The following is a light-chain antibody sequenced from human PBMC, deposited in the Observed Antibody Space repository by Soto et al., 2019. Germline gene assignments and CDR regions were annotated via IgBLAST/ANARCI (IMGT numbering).Light chain of an antibody. CDR3: SSYTSSSTYV. Sequence: QSALTQPPSVSGSPGQSVIISCTGTSSDVGTYNRVSWYQQPPGTAPKLMIFEVNNRPAGVPDRFSGSKSGNTASLTISGLTAEEEAVYYCSSYTSSSTYVFGTGTKLTVL. CDR1: SSDVGTYNR. V-gene: IGLV2-18*02. CDR2: EVN. J-gene: IGLJ1*01.